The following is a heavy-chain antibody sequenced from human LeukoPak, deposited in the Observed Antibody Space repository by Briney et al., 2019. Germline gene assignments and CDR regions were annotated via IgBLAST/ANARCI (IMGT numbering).Heavy chain of an antibody. J-gene: IGHJ5*02. CDR1: GYTFTSYG. CDR2: ISAYNGNT. Sequence: ASVKVSCKASGYTFTSYGISWVRQAPGQGLEWMGWISAYNGNTNYAQKLQGRVTMTTDTSTSTAYMELRSLRSDDTAVYYCATDECSGGSCYAPLVGWFDPWGHGTLVTVSS. V-gene: IGHV1-18*01. D-gene: IGHD2-15*01. CDR3: ATDECSGGSCYAPLVGWFDP.